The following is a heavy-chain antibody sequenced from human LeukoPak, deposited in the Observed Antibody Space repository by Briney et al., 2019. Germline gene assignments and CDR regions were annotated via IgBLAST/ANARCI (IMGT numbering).Heavy chain of an antibody. D-gene: IGHD2-2*01. CDR1: GFTFNNYG. J-gene: IGHJ4*02. CDR3: TKESLPYCSTSSCSIDS. Sequence: GGSLRLSCAASGFTFNNYGMHWVRQAPGKGLEWVAFIRYDGSDKYYADSVKGRFTISRDNSKNTLDLQMNSLRPQDTAVYYCTKESLPYCSTSSCSIDSWDQGTLVTVSS. V-gene: IGHV3-30*02. CDR2: IRYDGSDK.